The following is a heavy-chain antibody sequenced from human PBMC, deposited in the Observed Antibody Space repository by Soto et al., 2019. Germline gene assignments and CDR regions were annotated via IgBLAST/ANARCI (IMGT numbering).Heavy chain of an antibody. J-gene: IGHJ4*02. D-gene: IGHD2-21*02. CDR2: IYYSGST. CDR1: GGSISSYY. Sequence: SETLSLTCTVSGGSISSYYWSWIRQPPGKGLEWIGYIYYSGSTNYNPSLKSRVTISVDTSKNQFSLKLSSVTAADTAVYYCARVHEVVTAYYFDYWGQGTLVTVSS. V-gene: IGHV4-59*01. CDR3: ARVHEVVTAYYFDY.